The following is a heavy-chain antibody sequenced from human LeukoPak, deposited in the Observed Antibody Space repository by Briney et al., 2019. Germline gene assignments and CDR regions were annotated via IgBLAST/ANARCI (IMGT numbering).Heavy chain of an antibody. CDR3: AREQANSYYDFWSGQNSLLDY. J-gene: IGHJ4*02. D-gene: IGHD3-3*01. CDR1: GFTFSSYW. V-gene: IGHV3-74*01. Sequence: GGTLRLSCAASGFTFSSYWMHWVRQAPGKGLEWVSRINSDGRSATYADSVKGRFTISRDNAKNTLYLQMNSLRAEDTAVYYCAREQANSYYDFWSGQNSLLDYWGQGTLVTVSS. CDR2: INSDGRSA.